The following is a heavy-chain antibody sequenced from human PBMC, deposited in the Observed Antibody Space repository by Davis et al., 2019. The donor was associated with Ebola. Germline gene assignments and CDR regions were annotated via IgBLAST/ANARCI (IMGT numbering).Heavy chain of an antibody. CDR2: IKSKTEDETT. D-gene: IGHD6-13*01. J-gene: IGHJ4*02. CDR3: TTDPTEKISTSWVY. Sequence: PGGSLRLSCAASGFTFSNAWMTWVRQAPGKGLEWVGRIKSKTEDETTNYAAPVKGRFSISRDDSKNTLFLQMNSLKTEDTAVYYCTTDPTEKISTSWVYWGQGSLVTVSS. CDR1: GFTFSNAW. V-gene: IGHV3-15*01.